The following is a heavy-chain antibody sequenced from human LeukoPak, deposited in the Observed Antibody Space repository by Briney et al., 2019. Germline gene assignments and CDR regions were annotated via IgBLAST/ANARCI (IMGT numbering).Heavy chain of an antibody. J-gene: IGHJ5*02. V-gene: IGHV3-53*05. CDR3: ARNWFDP. CDR1: GFTVSSDY. CDR2: IYSGGST. Sequence: GGSLRFSCAASGFTVSSDYMSWVRQAPGKGLEWVSVIYSGGSTYYADSVKGRFTISRDKSKNTVYLQMNSLRFEDTAMYYCARNWFDPWGQGTLVTVSS.